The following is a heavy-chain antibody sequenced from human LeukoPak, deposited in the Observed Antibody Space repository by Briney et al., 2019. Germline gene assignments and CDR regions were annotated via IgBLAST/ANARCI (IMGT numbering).Heavy chain of an antibody. CDR1: GYTFTAYY. Sequence: ASVKVSCKASGYTFTAYYMHWVRQAPGQGLEWMGWINPNSGGTNYAQKFQGRVTMTRDTSISRAYMELSRLRSDDTAVYYCARDRVVVPAAFDYWGQGTLVTVSS. V-gene: IGHV1-2*02. D-gene: IGHD2-2*01. CDR2: INPNSGGT. J-gene: IGHJ4*02. CDR3: ARDRVVVPAAFDY.